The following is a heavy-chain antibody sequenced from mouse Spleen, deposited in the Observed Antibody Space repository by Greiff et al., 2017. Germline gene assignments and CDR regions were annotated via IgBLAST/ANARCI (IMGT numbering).Heavy chain of an antibody. D-gene: IGHD1-1*01. CDR2: ISYDGSN. V-gene: IGHV3-6*01. CDR3: ARDTTVVGYFDV. Sequence: VQLKESGPGLVKPSQSLSLTCSVTGYSITSGYYWNWIRQFPGNKLEWMGYISYDGSNNYNPSLKNRISITRDTSKNQFFLKLNSVTTEDTATYYCARDTTVVGYFDVWGAGTTVTVSS. CDR1: GYSITSGYY. J-gene: IGHJ1*01.